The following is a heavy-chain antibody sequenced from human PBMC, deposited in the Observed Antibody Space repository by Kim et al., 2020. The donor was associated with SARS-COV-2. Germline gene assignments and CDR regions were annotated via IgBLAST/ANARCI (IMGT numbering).Heavy chain of an antibody. Sequence: GGSLRLSCAASGFTFSSYAMSWVRQAPGKGLEWVSAISGSGGSTYYADSVKGRFTISRDNSKNTLYLQMNSLRAEDTAVYYCAKTGPCGGDCEYYYYGMDVSGQGTTVTVSS. CDR1: GFTFSSYA. V-gene: IGHV3-23*01. J-gene: IGHJ6*02. D-gene: IGHD2-21*02. CDR3: AKTGPCGGDCEYYYYGMDV. CDR2: ISGSGGST.